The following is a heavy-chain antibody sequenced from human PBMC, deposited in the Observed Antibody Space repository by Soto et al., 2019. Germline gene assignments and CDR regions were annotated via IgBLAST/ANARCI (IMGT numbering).Heavy chain of an antibody. J-gene: IGHJ3*01. CDR1: GFAFSSYW. D-gene: IGHD2-15*01. Sequence: GGSLRLSCTASGFAFSSYWMHWVRQAPGKGLVWVSRIRSDGTGINYADSVKGRFAISRDNAKNTLYLQMNSLRDEDTAVYWCTRSDILDLWGQGTMVTVSS. CDR2: IRSDGTGI. V-gene: IGHV3-74*01. CDR3: TRSDILDL.